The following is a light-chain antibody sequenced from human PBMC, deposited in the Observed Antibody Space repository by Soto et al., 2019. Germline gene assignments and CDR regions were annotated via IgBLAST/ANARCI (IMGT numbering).Light chain of an antibody. CDR2: DAS. CDR3: QQYNNWRPWT. Sequence: EIVMTQSPATLSVSPGERATLSCRASQRVSRNLAWYQQKPGQAPTLLIYDASTRATGIPDRLSGSGCATEVSLPIISRQSEDDAVYYCQQYNNWRPWTFGQGTKVEIK. J-gene: IGKJ1*01. CDR1: QRVSRN. V-gene: IGKV3-15*01.